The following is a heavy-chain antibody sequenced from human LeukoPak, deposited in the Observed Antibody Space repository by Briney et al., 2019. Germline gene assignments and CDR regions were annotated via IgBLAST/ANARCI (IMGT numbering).Heavy chain of an antibody. J-gene: IGHJ4*02. D-gene: IGHD4-17*01. V-gene: IGHV1-2*02. CDR2: INPNSGDT. Sequence: ASVKVSCKASGYTFTGYYIHWVRQAPGHGLEWMGWINPNSGDTNYAQKFQGRVSMTRATSISTAYMELSGLTSDDTALYYCASVGYGDYSFDYWGQGTLVTVSS. CDR3: ASVGYGDYSFDY. CDR1: GYTFTGYY.